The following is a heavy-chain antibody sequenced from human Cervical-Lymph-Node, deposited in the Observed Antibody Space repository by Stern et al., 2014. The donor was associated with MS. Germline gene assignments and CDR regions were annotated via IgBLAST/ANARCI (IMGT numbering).Heavy chain of an antibody. D-gene: IGHD1-26*01. V-gene: IGHV1-69*06. CDR2: IHPVFGTT. Sequence: VQLVESGAAVKQPGSSGKVSCKASGDTFSSYAINWVRQVPGKGLEWIGGIHPVFGTTHRAQKFQSRITLTADKSTNTAYMELMTLRSEDTAVYYCARGGGLVGYFDYWGQGTLVSVSS. J-gene: IGHJ4*02. CDR3: ARGGGLVGYFDY. CDR1: GDTFSSYA.